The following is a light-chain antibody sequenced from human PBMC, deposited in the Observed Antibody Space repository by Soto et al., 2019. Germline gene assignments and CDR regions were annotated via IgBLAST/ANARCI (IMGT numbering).Light chain of an antibody. V-gene: IGKV1-39*01. CDR2: AAS. J-gene: IGKJ1*01. CDR3: QQSYSAPWK. Sequence: DIQMTQSPSSLSASVGDRVTITCRASQSISSYLNWYQQKPGKAPKLLIYAASSLQSGVPSRFSGSGSGTDFTLTISSLQPEDFATLYCQQSYSAPWKFGQGTKVDIK. CDR1: QSISSY.